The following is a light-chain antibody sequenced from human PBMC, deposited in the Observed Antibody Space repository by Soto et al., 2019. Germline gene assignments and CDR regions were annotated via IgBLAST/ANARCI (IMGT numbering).Light chain of an antibody. Sequence: DIQMTQSPSTLSASVGDRVAITCRASQNIGDLLAWYQLKPGEAPKLLIYKASYLETGVPSRFSGSGSGTEFTFTISSLQPGDLATYYCQHYSAFSVTFGQGTKVDIE. V-gene: IGKV1-5*03. CDR3: QHYSAFSVT. J-gene: IGKJ1*01. CDR1: QNIGDL. CDR2: KAS.